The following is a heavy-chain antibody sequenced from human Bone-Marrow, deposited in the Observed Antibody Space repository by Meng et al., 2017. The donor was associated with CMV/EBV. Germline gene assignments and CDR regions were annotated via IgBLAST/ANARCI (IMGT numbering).Heavy chain of an antibody. V-gene: IGHV1-2*02. CDR3: AREIRGKGSTLDV. CDR1: GYTFTSYG. Sequence: ASVKVSCKASGYTFTSYGISWVRQAPGQGLEWMGWINPNSGGTNYAQKFQGRVTMTRDTSISTAYMELSRLRSDDTAVYYCAREIRGKGSTLDVWAQGTTVTVPS. J-gene: IGHJ6*02. D-gene: IGHD2/OR15-2a*01. CDR2: INPNSGGT.